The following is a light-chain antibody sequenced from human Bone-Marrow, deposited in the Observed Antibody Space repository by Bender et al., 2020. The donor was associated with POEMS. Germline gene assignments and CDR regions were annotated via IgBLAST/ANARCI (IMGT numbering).Light chain of an antibody. Sequence: QSALTPPASVSGSPGQSITISCTGTRSDVEIYNVVSWYQQHPGKAPKLMIYDVSNRPSGISDRFSGSKSGNTASLTISGLQAEDEADYFCGSCTSNTQWLFGGGTKLTVL. CDR1: RSDVEIYNV. V-gene: IGLV2-14*03. CDR2: DVS. J-gene: IGLJ3*02. CDR3: GSCTSNTQWL.